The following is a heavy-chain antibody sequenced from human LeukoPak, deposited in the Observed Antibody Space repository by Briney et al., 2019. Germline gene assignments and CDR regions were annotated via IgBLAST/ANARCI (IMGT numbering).Heavy chain of an antibody. Sequence: PSETLSLICTVPGGSISTYYWSWIRQPPGKGLEWSGYIYYSGSTNYKSSLKSRVTISVDTSKNQFSLKLSSVTAADTAVYYCARETSQKGAHYMDVWGKGTTVTISS. CDR3: ARETSQKGAHYMDV. CDR1: GGSISTYY. CDR2: IYYSGST. J-gene: IGHJ6*03. D-gene: IGHD3-16*01. V-gene: IGHV4-59*01.